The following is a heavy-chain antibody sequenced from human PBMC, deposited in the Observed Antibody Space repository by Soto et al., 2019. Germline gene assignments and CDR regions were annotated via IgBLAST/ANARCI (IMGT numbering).Heavy chain of an antibody. CDR2: ISHDGSDK. Sequence: QVQLVESGAGVVRPGRSRRLTCAASGFTFRNYGMHWVRQAPGKGLEWVAVISHDGSDKYYADSMKGRFIISRDNSETTLFLKMNSLKPEETAVYYCAKENQHLVHDYWGQGTLVTVSS. J-gene: IGHJ4*02. CDR3: AKENQHLVHDY. CDR1: GFTFRNYG. V-gene: IGHV3-30*18. D-gene: IGHD6-13*01.